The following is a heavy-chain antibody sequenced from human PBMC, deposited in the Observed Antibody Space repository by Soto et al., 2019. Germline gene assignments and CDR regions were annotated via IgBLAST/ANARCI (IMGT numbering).Heavy chain of an antibody. Sequence: QLQLVQSGAEVKKPGSSVKFSCKASVGTFSSEAISWVRHAPGQGLEWMGGIIHIFGTANYAKKFQGRVTITADEYTSTAYMELSSLRSYDTAVYYCARAHRKWGSSSPFDYWGQGTLVTVSS. D-gene: IGHD6-6*01. CDR2: IIHIFGTA. CDR3: ARAHRKWGSSSPFDY. CDR1: VGTFSSEA. V-gene: IGHV1-69*01. J-gene: IGHJ4*02.